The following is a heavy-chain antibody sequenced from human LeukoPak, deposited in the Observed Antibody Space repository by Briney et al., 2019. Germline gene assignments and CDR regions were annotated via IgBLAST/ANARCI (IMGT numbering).Heavy chain of an antibody. V-gene: IGHV1-8*01. CDR1: GYTFTSYD. D-gene: IGHD3-16*02. CDR2: MNPNSGNT. J-gene: IGHJ4*02. Sequence: ASVKVSCKASGYTFTSYDINWVRQATGQGLEWMGWMNPNSGNTGYAQKFQGRVTMTRNTSITTAYMELSSPRSEDTAVYYCARRDYDYVWGSYRYTAFDYWGQGTLVTVSS. CDR3: ARRDYDYVWGSYRYTAFDY.